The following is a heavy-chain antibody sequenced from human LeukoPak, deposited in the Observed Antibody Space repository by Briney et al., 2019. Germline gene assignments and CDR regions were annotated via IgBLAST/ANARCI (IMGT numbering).Heavy chain of an antibody. CDR3: VKKAVGGAKGWFDP. V-gene: IGHV3-64D*06. CDR2: ISSNVVST. CDR1: GFTFSSYA. D-gene: IGHD1-26*01. J-gene: IGHJ5*02. Sequence: GGSLRLSCSASGFTFSSYAMYWVRQAPGKGLEYVSAISSNVVSTYYADSVKGRFTISRDNSKNTLYLQMTSLRDEDTAVCYCVKKAVGGAKGWFDPGGQGTLVTVSS.